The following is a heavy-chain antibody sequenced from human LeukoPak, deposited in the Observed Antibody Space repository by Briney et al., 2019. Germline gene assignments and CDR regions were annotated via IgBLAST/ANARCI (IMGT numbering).Heavy chain of an antibody. D-gene: IGHD6-13*01. V-gene: IGHV3-53*01. CDR2: ILSGGNT. CDR1: GFTVSSNY. J-gene: IGHJ4*02. Sequence: GGSLRLSCAASGFTVSSNYMTWVRQAPGKGLEWVSVILSGGNTFYADSVKGRFTISRDNSKNTLYLQMNSLRAEDTAVYYCARGFSSSWDSYFDYWGQGTLVTVPS. CDR3: ARGFSSSWDSYFDY.